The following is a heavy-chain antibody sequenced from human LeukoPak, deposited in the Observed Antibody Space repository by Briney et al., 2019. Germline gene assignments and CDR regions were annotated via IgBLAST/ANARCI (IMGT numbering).Heavy chain of an antibody. J-gene: IGHJ4*02. CDR3: ARPIVVVPAALGFDY. CDR1: RYTFTSYG. CDR2: ISAYKGNT. D-gene: IGHD2-2*01. Sequence: ASVKVSCKASRYTFTSYGISWVRQAPGQELEWMGWISAYKGNTNYAQKLQGRVTMATDTSTSTAYMELRSLRSDGTAVYYCARPIVVVPAALGFDYGGEGTLVTVSS. V-gene: IGHV1-18*01.